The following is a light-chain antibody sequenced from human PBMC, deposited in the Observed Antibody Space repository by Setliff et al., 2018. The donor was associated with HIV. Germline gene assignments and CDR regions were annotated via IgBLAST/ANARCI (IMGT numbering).Light chain of an antibody. CDR1: SSDIGGYNF. Sequence: QSALTQPASVSGSPGQSITISCTGTSSDIGGYNFVSWYQHHPGKAPKLMIYEVTNRPSGVSNRFSGSKSGNTASLTISVLQADDEADYYCSSYTSSSPYVFGTGTKVTVL. CDR3: SSYTSSSPYV. V-gene: IGLV2-14*01. CDR2: EVT. J-gene: IGLJ1*01.